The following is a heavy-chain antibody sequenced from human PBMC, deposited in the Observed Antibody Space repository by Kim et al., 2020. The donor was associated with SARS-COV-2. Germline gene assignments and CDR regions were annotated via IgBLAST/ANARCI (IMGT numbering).Heavy chain of an antibody. CDR3: AKAPPYPLQQLGRYYFDY. J-gene: IGHJ4*02. V-gene: IGHV3-23*01. CDR1: GFTFSSYA. D-gene: IGHD6-6*01. Sequence: GGSLRLSCAASGFTFSSYAMSWVRQAPGKGLEWVSAISGSGGSTYYADSVKGRFTISRDNSKNTLYLQMNSLRAEDTAVYYCAKAPPYPLQQLGRYYFDYWGQGTLVTVSS. CDR2: ISGSGGST.